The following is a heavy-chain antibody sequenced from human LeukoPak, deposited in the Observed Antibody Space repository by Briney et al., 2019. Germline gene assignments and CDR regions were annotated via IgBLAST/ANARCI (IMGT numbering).Heavy chain of an antibody. CDR2: IYQSGSA. CDR1: SYSISGGYY. CDR3: AREFSKVGAMSD. V-gene: IGHV4-38-2*02. Sequence: SETLPLTCTVSSYSISGGYYWGWIRQPPGKGLEWIGSIYQSGSAYYNPSLKSRVTISVDTSKNHFSLKLSSVTAADTAVYYCAREFSKVGAMSDWGQGTLVTVSS. D-gene: IGHD1-26*01. J-gene: IGHJ4*02.